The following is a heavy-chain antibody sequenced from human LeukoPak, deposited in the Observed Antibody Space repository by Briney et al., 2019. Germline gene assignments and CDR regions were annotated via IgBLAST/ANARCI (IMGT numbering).Heavy chain of an antibody. J-gene: IGHJ4*02. V-gene: IGHV3-30*03. CDR2: ISYDGSNK. CDR3: ATSSWWYYFDY. D-gene: IGHD6-13*01. CDR1: GFTFSSYG. Sequence: GGSLRLSCAASGFTFSSYGMHWVRQAPGKGLGWVAVISYDGSNKYYADSVKGRFTISRDNSKNTLYLRMNSLRAEDTAVYYCATSSWWYYFDYWGQGTLVTVSS.